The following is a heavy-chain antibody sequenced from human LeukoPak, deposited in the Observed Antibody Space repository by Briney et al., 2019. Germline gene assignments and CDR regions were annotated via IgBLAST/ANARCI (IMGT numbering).Heavy chain of an antibody. V-gene: IGHV1-18*01. CDR3: ARERYYDSSGYYDAFDI. J-gene: IGHJ3*02. CDR1: GFTFTSYG. Sequence: ASVKVSCKASGFTFTSYGISWVRQAPGQGLEWMGWISTYSGNTNYAQKLQGRVTMTTDTSTSTAYMELRSLRSDDTAVYYCARERYYDSSGYYDAFDIWGQGTMVTVSS. D-gene: IGHD3-22*01. CDR2: ISTYSGNT.